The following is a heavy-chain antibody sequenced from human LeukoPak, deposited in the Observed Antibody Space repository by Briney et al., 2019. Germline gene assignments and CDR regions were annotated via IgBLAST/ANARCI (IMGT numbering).Heavy chain of an antibody. Sequence: ASVKVSCKASGYTFTGYFMHWVRQAPGQGLEWMGWINPNSGGTSCTQKFQGRVTMTRDTSISTAYMELSRLRSDDTAVYYCARDLPHYDSSDYWGQGTLVTVSS. J-gene: IGHJ4*02. CDR1: GYTFTGYF. CDR3: ARDLPHYDSSDY. CDR2: INPNSGGT. D-gene: IGHD3-22*01. V-gene: IGHV1-2*02.